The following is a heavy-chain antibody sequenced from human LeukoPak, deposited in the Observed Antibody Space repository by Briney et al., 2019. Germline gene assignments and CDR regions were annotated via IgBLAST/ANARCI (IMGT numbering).Heavy chain of an antibody. CDR3: ARDRAVSWLDS. CDR1: GLTFTSHG. CDR2: ISLDGSRK. J-gene: IGHJ5*01. Sequence: PGGSLRLSCAASGLTFTSHGFHWVRQAPGGGLEWLTFISLDGSRKSYADSVKGRFTFSRDDSKNTLYLEMNSLRAEDTATYYCARDRAVSWLDSWGLGTLVTVSS. D-gene: IGHD3-10*01. V-gene: IGHV3-33*05.